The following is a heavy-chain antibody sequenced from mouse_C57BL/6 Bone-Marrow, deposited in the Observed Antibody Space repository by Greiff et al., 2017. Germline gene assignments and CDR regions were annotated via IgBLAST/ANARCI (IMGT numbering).Heavy chain of an antibody. Sequence: QVQLQQSGAELVRPGASVTLSCKASGYTFTDYEMHWVKQTPVHGLEWIGAIDPETGGTAYNQKFKGKAVLTADKSSSTAYMELRSLTSEDSAVYYCTRSREYDYDFDYGGQGTTLTVSS. J-gene: IGHJ2*01. D-gene: IGHD2-4*01. CDR1: GYTFTDYE. CDR2: IDPETGGT. CDR3: TRSREYDYDFDY. V-gene: IGHV1-15*01.